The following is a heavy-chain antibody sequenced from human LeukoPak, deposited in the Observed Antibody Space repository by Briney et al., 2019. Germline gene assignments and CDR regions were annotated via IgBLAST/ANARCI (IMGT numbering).Heavy chain of an antibody. V-gene: IGHV3-23*01. CDR1: GFTFSDSA. CDR3: ARGNSSGGD. J-gene: IGHJ4*02. Sequence: GGSLRLSCEASGFTFSDSALSWVRQASGRGLEWVSLISASGGNSYYADSVKGRFTVSRDNAKNSLYLQMNSLRAEDTAVYYCARGNSSGGDWGQGTLVTVSS. CDR2: ISASGGNS. D-gene: IGHD6-19*01.